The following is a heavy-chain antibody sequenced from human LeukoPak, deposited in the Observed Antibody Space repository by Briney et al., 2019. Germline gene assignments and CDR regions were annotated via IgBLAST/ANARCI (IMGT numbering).Heavy chain of an antibody. Sequence: PGGSLRLSCAASGFTFDDYGMTWVRQAPGKGLEWVSYISSSTIYYADSVKGRFTVSRDNAKNSLYLQMNSLRAEDTAVYYCAREKWLRYYMDVWGKGTTVTVSS. CDR2: ISSSTI. V-gene: IGHV3-48*01. CDR3: AREKWLRYYMDV. D-gene: IGHD5-12*01. J-gene: IGHJ6*03. CDR1: GFTFDDYG.